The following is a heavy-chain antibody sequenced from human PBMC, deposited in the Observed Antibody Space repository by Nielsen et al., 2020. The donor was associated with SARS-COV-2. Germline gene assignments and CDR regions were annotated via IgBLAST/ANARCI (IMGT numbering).Heavy chain of an antibody. V-gene: IGHV3-20*04. J-gene: IGHJ4*02. CDR2: INWSGSNT. D-gene: IGHD2-15*01. Sequence: GESLKISCEASGFTFSSYSMNWVRQAPGKGLEWVSSINWSGSNTDYADSVKGRFTISRDNAKKSLYLQMNSLRAEDTALYYCARGGGGQDFDFWGQGTLVTVSS. CDR1: GFTFSSYS. CDR3: ARGGGGQDFDF.